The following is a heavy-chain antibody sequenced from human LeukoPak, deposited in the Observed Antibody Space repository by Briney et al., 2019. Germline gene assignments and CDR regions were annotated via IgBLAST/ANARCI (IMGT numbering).Heavy chain of an antibody. J-gene: IGHJ4*02. CDR2: ISSSGSTI. CDR3: ARETGSYSDPFDY. D-gene: IGHD3-10*01. Sequence: GGSLRLSCAASGFTFSSYEMNWVRQAPGKGLEWVSYISSSGSTIYYADSVKGRFTISRDNAKNTLYLQMNSLRAEDTAVYYCARETGSYSDPFDYWGQGTLVTVSS. V-gene: IGHV3-48*03. CDR1: GFTFSSYE.